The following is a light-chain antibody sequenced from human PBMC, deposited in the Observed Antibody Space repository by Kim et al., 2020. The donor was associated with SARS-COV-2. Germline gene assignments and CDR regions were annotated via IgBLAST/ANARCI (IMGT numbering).Light chain of an antibody. Sequence: PPRVRATPSCRASQRVSDSNLAWYQHKPGRAPRLLIYGASTRATGIPDRFSGSGSGTDFTLTISGLEPEDFAMYYCQQYGYSPWTFGQGTKVDIK. CDR2: GAS. V-gene: IGKV3-20*01. J-gene: IGKJ1*01. CDR1: QRVSDSN. CDR3: QQYGYSPWT.